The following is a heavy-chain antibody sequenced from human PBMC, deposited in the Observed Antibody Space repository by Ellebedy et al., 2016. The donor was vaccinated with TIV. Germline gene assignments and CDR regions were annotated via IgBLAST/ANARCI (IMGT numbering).Heavy chain of an antibody. CDR2: ISGSGGST. CDR1: GFTSSTYA. CDR3: AGGYCTSASCRKNTDS. J-gene: IGHJ4*02. D-gene: IGHD2-2*01. V-gene: IGHV3-23*01. Sequence: GGSLRLSXAASGFTSSTYAMSWVRQAPGKRLEWVSAISGSGGSTYYADSVKGRFTISRDNSKNTLYLQMNSLRAEDTAVHYCAGGYCTSASCRKNTDSWGQGTLVTVSS.